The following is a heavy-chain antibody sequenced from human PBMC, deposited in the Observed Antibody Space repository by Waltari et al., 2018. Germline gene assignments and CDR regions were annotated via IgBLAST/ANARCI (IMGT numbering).Heavy chain of an antibody. CDR3: AKGGSYGYLYFDY. V-gene: IGHV3-43D*03. D-gene: IGHD5-18*01. Sequence: EVQLVESGGVAVKPGGSLRLSCAASGFTFDDYAMHWVSQAPGKGLEWVCLISWDGGSTYYADSVKGRFTISRDNSKNSLYLQMNSLRAEDTALYYCAKGGSYGYLYFDYWGQGTLVTVSS. CDR2: ISWDGGST. CDR1: GFTFDDYA. J-gene: IGHJ4*02.